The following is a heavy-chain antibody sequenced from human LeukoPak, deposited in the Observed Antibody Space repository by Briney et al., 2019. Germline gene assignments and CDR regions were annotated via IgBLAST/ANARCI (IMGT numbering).Heavy chain of an antibody. D-gene: IGHD3-10*01. CDR3: ARDSGGGVDY. CDR1: GDSITNYY. V-gene: IGHV4-59*01. CDR2: IFYSGTT. J-gene: IGHJ4*02. Sequence: SETLSLTCTVSGDSITNYYWSWIRQSPVKGLEWIGYIFYSGTTNYNPSLMSRVTISVDTSKNQFSLKLSSVTAADTAVYYCARDSGGGVDYWGQGTLVTVSS.